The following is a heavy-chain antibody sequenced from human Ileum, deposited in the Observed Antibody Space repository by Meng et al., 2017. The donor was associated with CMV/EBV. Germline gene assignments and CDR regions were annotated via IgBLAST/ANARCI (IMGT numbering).Heavy chain of an antibody. Sequence: ASVKVSCKASGYTFINHDINWVRQAAGQGLEWMGWMNSNSGNTGYAQKFQGRVTMTRDTSISTAYMELSRLRSDDTAVYYCARVRLRWLSLDAFVIWGQGTMVTVSS. CDR1: GYTFINHD. D-gene: IGHD6-19*01. J-gene: IGHJ3*02. V-gene: IGHV1-8*01. CDR2: MNSNSGNT. CDR3: ARVRLRWLSLDAFVI.